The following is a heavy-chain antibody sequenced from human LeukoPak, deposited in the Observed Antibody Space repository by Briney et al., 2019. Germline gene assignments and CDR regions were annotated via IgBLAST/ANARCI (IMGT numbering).Heavy chain of an antibody. D-gene: IGHD2-2*02. CDR3: AREYCSSTSCYTWGRPYFDY. Sequence: ASVKVSCKASGYTFTNFGISWVRQAPGQGLEWMGGIIPIFGTANYAQKFQGRVTITADESASTAYMELSSLRSEDTAVYYCAREYCSSTSCYTWGRPYFDYWGQGTLVTVSS. CDR1: GYTFTNFG. J-gene: IGHJ4*02. CDR2: IIPIFGTA. V-gene: IGHV1-69*13.